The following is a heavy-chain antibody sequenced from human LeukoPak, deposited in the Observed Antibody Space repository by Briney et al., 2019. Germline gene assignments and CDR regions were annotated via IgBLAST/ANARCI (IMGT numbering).Heavy chain of an antibody. CDR3: ARDWYHAIDY. D-gene: IGHD2-2*01. V-gene: IGHV3-74*03. J-gene: IGHJ4*02. CDR2: ITSDGSST. Sequence: WGSLRLSCAASGFTFSSTWMHWVRQVPGKGLVWVARITSDGSSTTYAESVKGRFTISRDNAKNTLYLEMDSLRAEDTAVYYCARDWYHAIDYWGQGTLVTVSS. CDR1: GFTFSSTW.